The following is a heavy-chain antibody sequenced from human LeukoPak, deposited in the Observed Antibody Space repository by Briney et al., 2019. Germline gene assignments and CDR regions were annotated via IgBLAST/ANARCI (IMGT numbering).Heavy chain of an antibody. V-gene: IGHV4-61*02. J-gene: IGHJ4*02. CDR3: ARDLYYYDSSSYYLFDY. CDR1: GGSISSGSYY. CDR2: IHTSGST. Sequence: PSETLSLTCTVSGGSISSGSYYWSWIRQPAGKGLEWIGRIHTSGSTNYNPSLKSRVTMSVDTSKNQFSLKLSSVTAADTAVYYCARDLYYYDSSSYYLFDYWGQETLVTVSS. D-gene: IGHD3-22*01.